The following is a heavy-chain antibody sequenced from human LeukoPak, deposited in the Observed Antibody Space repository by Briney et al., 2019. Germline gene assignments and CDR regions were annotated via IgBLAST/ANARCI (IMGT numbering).Heavy chain of an antibody. D-gene: IGHD6-19*01. CDR1: GYTFTHHG. Sequence: ASVKVSCKASGYTFTHHGITWVRQAPGQGLEWMGWISCYNGDTQYAQNLQGRVTMTTDTATSTAYMELRSLTSDDTAVYYCARDSTNTSGRHAHFDYWGQGTLVTVSS. J-gene: IGHJ4*02. V-gene: IGHV1-18*01. CDR2: ISCYNGDT. CDR3: ARDSTNTSGRHAHFDY.